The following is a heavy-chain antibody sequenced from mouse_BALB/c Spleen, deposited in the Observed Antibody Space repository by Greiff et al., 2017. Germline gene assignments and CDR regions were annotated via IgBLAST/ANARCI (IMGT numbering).Heavy chain of an antibody. CDR3: ARFYGNYPYYFDY. J-gene: IGHJ2*01. Sequence: QVQRQQSGAELMKPGASVKISCKATGYTFSSYWIEWVKQRPGHGLEWIGEILPGSGSTNYNEKFKGKATFTADTSSNTAYMQLSSLTSEDSAVYYCARFYGNYPYYFDYWGQGTTLTVSS. D-gene: IGHD2-1*01. V-gene: IGHV1-9*01. CDR1: GYTFSSYW. CDR2: ILPGSGST.